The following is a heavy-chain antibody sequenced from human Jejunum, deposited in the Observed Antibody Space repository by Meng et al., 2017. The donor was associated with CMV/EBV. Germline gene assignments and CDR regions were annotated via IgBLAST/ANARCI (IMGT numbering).Heavy chain of an antibody. Sequence: SMHCVRQAPGQGREWMGWINPHSGDTIYAQNFPGRVTMTRATSISTAFLELSRLTSDDTAVYYCAKASGIIVGAGVIVRYLDYWGQGTLVTVSS. V-gene: IGHV1-2*02. CDR3: AKASGIIVGAGVIVRYLDY. D-gene: IGHD6-13*01. CDR1: S. CDR2: INPHSGDT. J-gene: IGHJ4*02.